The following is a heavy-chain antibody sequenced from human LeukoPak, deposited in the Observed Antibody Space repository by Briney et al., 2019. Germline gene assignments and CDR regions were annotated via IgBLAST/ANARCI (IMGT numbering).Heavy chain of an antibody. J-gene: IGHJ4*02. CDR2: IWYDGSNK. V-gene: IGHV3-33*06. CDR3: AKVAYYSDSSGYYPYYFDY. CDR1: GFTFSSYG. D-gene: IGHD3-22*01. Sequence: GGSLRLSCAASGFTFSSYGMHWVRQAPGKGLEWVAVIWYDGSNKYYADSVKGRFTISRDNSKNTLYLQMYSLRAEDTAVYYCAKVAYYSDSSGYYPYYFDYWGQGTLVTVSS.